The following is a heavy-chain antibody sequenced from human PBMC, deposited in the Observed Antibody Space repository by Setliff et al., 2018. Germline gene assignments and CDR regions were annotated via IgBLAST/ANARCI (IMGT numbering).Heavy chain of an antibody. V-gene: IGHV1-46*01. CDR3: ARAGLASAGRKGVFDY. Sequence: ASVKVSCKTSGYSFIRYYMYWVRQAPGQGLEWMGLINVSGGSSSYAPKFQGRVTMTRDTSTSTVYMEVNILGSEDTAVYFCARAGLASAGRKGVFDYWGQGTLVTVSS. CDR1: GYSFIRYY. CDR2: INVSGGSS. D-gene: IGHD6-13*01. J-gene: IGHJ4*02.